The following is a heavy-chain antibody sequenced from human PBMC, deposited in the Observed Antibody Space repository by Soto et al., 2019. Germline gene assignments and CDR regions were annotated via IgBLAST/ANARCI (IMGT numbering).Heavy chain of an antibody. Sequence: ETLSLTCTVSGGSVSSGSYYWSWIRQPPGKGLEWIGYIYYSGSTNYNPSLKSRVTISLDTSKNQFSLKLSSVTAADTAVYYCARGQSSGYYYVGQYYFDYWGQGTLVTVSS. CDR2: IYYSGST. V-gene: IGHV4-61*01. CDR1: GGSVSSGSYY. CDR3: ARGQSSGYYYVGQYYFDY. D-gene: IGHD3-22*01. J-gene: IGHJ4*02.